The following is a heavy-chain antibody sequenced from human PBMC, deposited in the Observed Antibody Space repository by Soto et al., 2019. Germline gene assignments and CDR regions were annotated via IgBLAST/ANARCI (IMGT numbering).Heavy chain of an antibody. CDR2: IYYSGST. J-gene: IGHJ4*02. V-gene: IGHV4-59*08. D-gene: IGHD5-18*01. CDR3: ARLVRYSYGRYFDY. Sequence: SETLSLTCTVSGGSISSYYWSWIRQPPGKGLEWIGYIYYSGSTNYNPSLKSRVTISVDTSKNQFSLKLSSVTAADTAVYYCARLVRYSYGRYFDYWGREPWSPSPQ. CDR1: GGSISSYY.